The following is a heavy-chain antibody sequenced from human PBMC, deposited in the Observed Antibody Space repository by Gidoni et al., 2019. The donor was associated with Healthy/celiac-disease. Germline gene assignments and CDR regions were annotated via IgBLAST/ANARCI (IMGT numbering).Heavy chain of an antibody. Sequence: QVQLQESVPGLVKPSETLFLPCAVSGYSISSGYYWGWIRQPPGQGLEWIGSIYHSGSTYYNPSLKSRVTISVDTSKNQFSLKLSSVTAADTAVYYCARDLGSSDANWFDPWGQGTLVTVSS. CDR3: ARDLGSSDANWFDP. CDR2: IYHSGST. D-gene: IGHD6-19*01. V-gene: IGHV4-38-2*02. CDR1: GYSISSGYY. J-gene: IGHJ5*02.